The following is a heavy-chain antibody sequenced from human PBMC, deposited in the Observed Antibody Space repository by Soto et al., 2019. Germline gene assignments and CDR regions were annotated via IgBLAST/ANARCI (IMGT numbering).Heavy chain of an antibody. CDR1: GDSMRSYY. CDR2: VYDNGRT. J-gene: IGHJ4*02. V-gene: IGHV4-59*01. Sequence: SETLSLTCTLSGDSMRSYYWGWLRQPPGQGLDWVGYVYDNGRTNYNPSLKSRVTLSVDTANNEFSLTLSSVTAADTAVYYCARAPGYWYSPFDLWGQGTLVTVSS. CDR3: ARAPGYWYSPFDL. D-gene: IGHD2-15*01.